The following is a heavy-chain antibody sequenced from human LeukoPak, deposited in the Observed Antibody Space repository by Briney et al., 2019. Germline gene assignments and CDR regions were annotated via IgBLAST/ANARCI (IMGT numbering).Heavy chain of an antibody. Sequence: SETLSLTCTVSGYSISSGYFWGWIRQPPGKGLEWIGVYHVGTTDYNPSLKSRVTISVDRSKNQMSLKLTSVTAADTAVYYCARAPEYGLYYFDYWGQGTLVTVSS. J-gene: IGHJ4*02. CDR3: ARAPEYGLYYFDY. CDR1: GYSISSGYF. D-gene: IGHD1-14*01. V-gene: IGHV4-38-2*02. CDR2: VYHVGTT.